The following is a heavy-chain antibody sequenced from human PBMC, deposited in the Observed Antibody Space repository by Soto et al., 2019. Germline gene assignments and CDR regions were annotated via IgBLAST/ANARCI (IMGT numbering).Heavy chain of an antibody. V-gene: IGHV3-23*01. CDR3: AKDQGGYCSSTNCYLYGMDV. Sequence: GGSLRLSCAASGFSFSSYAMSWVRQAPGKGLEWVSAISSSGGNTYYGDYVKGRFTISRDISKNTLYLQMNSLRAEDTAVYYCAKDQGGYCSSTNCYLYGMDVWGKGTTVTVSS. J-gene: IGHJ6*04. CDR2: ISSSGGNT. D-gene: IGHD2-2*01. CDR1: GFSFSSYA.